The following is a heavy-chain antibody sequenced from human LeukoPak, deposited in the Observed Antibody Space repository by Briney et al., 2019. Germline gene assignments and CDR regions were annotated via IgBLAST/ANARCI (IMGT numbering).Heavy chain of an antibody. Sequence: SGTLSLNFTVSGGSNSSSSYYWGWIRQPPRKGLEWIGSIYYSGSTYYNPSLNSRVTISVDTSKNQFSLKLSSVTAADTAVYYCARHVVAADVEYWGQGTLVTVSS. D-gene: IGHD6-13*01. CDR3: ARHVVAADVEY. J-gene: IGHJ4*02. CDR1: GGSNSSSSYY. V-gene: IGHV4-39*01. CDR2: IYYSGST.